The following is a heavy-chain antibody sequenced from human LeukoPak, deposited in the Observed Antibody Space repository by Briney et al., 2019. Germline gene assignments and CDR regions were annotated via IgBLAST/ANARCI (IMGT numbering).Heavy chain of an antibody. Sequence: PGGSLRLSCAASGFTFSSYAMSWVRQAPGKGLEWVSAISGSGATTYYADSVKGRFTISRDKSNNTLYLQMNSLRAEDTAVYYCAKIDIVVVPAARYFDYWGQGTLVTVSS. CDR3: AKIDIVVVPAARYFDY. CDR2: ISGSGATT. J-gene: IGHJ4*02. V-gene: IGHV3-23*01. CDR1: GFTFSSYA. D-gene: IGHD2-2*01.